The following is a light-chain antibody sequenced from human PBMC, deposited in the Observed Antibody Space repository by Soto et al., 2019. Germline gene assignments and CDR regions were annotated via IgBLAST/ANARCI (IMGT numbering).Light chain of an antibody. Sequence: DIQLTQSPSFLSASVGDRVTITCRASQGISSYLAWYQQKPGKAPKLLIYAASTLQSGVLSRFSGRGSGTEFTLTISSLQPEDFATYYCQQLDSYPITFGQGTRLDIK. CDR1: QGISSY. J-gene: IGKJ5*01. CDR3: QQLDSYPIT. V-gene: IGKV1-9*01. CDR2: AAS.